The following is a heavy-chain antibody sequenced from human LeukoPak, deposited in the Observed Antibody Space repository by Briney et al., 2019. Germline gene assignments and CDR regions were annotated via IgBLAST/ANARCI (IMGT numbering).Heavy chain of an antibody. Sequence: GASVKVSCKASGYTFTSYGISWVRQAPGQGLEWMGGIIPIFGTANYAQKFQGRVTITADKSTSTAYMELSSLRSEDTAVYYCARGLDWGGYPKYGAFDIWGQGTMVTVSS. V-gene: IGHV1-69*06. J-gene: IGHJ3*02. CDR1: GYTFTSYG. D-gene: IGHD3-16*02. CDR3: ARGLDWGGYPKYGAFDI. CDR2: IIPIFGTA.